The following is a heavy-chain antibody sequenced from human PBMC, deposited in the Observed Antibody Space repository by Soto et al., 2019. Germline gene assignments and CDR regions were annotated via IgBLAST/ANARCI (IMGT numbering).Heavy chain of an antibody. CDR1: GDSISSYY. CDR2: IYYSGRT. V-gene: IGHV4-59*08. CDR3: AYVSGYSYGIFDY. J-gene: IGHJ4*02. D-gene: IGHD5-18*01. Sequence: SETLSLTCTVSGDSISSYYWTWIRQPPGKGLEYIGYIYYSGRTYYNPSLKSRVTISVDTSKNQFSLKLSSVTAADTAVYYCAYVSGYSYGIFDYWGQGTLVTVSS.